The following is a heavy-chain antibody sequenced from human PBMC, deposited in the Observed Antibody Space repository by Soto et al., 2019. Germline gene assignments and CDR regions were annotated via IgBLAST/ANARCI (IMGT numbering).Heavy chain of an antibody. CDR1: GGSISTRDSISTRSFY. J-gene: IGHJ4*02. D-gene: IGHD2-8*01. CDR3: ASHRTFWPFDA. V-gene: IGHV4-39*01. CDR2: ISYSDGG. Sequence: QLQLQESGPGLVKASETLSLTCTVSGGSISTRDSISTRSFYWGWMRQPPGKGLQWSASISYSDGGFYNSSRQSRLTISVTTSKNKFSLSLRSVTAADTAVYYCASHRTFWPFDAWGQGTVVTVSS.